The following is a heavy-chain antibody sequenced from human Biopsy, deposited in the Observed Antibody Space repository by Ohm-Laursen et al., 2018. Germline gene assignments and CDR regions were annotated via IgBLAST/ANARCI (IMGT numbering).Heavy chain of an antibody. CDR1: GSTFSNYG. CDR2: IWSDGSNK. CDR3: ARDSTINTVTTADY. D-gene: IGHD4-11*01. V-gene: IGHV3-33*01. J-gene: IGHJ4*02. Sequence: SLRLSCTASGSTFSNYGMHWVRQAPGKGLEWVAFIWSDGSNKYYADSVKGRLTISRDNSKNTLYLQMNSLRAEDTAIYYCARDSTINTVTTADYWGQGTLVTVSS.